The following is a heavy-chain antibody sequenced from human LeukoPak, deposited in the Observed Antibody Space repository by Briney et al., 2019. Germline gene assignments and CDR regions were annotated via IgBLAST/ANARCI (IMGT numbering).Heavy chain of an antibody. V-gene: IGHV4-61*02. Sequence: SEAPFLTCTVSGGFISSGSYFWRWIRPPGGEGLEVVWRIQTSGGTNYNPSLKSRVTISVDTSKNQFSLKLSSVTAADTAVYYCARVTMAVAGRFRSDLLDYYMDVWGKGTTVTISS. J-gene: IGHJ6*03. CDR1: GGFISSGSYF. D-gene: IGHD6-19*01. CDR3: ARVTMAVAGRFRSDLLDYYMDV. CDR2: IQTSGGT.